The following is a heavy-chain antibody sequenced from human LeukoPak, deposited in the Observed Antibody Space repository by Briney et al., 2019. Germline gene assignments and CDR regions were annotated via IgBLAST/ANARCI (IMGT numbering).Heavy chain of an antibody. Sequence: SETLSLTCSVSDGSVNDNNYYWGWIRQPPGKRLEWIGSIHYSRTTYYNPPLKSRVTISVDRSMNQFSLKLSSVTAADTAVYYCARQTYYYGSGTFYYFDYWGQGALVIVSS. J-gene: IGHJ4*02. D-gene: IGHD3-10*01. CDR1: DGSVNDNNYY. CDR2: IHYSRTT. CDR3: ARQTYYYGSGTFYYFDY. V-gene: IGHV4-39*01.